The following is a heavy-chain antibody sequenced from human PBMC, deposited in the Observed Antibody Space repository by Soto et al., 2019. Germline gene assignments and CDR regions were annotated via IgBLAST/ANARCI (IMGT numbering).Heavy chain of an antibody. J-gene: IGHJ5*02. CDR2: ISGSGGST. D-gene: IGHD6-13*01. V-gene: IGHV3-23*01. Sequence: EVQLLESGGGLVQPGGALRLSCAASGFTFSSYAMSWVRQAPGKGLEWVSAISGSGGSTYYADSVKGRFTISRDNYKNTLYLQMNSLRAEDTAVYYCAKSGRGSSWYWFDPWGQGTLVTVSS. CDR1: GFTFSSYA. CDR3: AKSGRGSSWYWFDP.